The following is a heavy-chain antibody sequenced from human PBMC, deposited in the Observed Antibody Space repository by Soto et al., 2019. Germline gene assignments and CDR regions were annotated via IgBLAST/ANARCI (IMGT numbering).Heavy chain of an antibody. CDR3: ASRGYYDSSGFFDY. J-gene: IGHJ4*02. Sequence: TLSPTCAVSGGSISSGVYSWIWIRQPPGKGLEWIGYIYHSGSTYYNPSLKSRVAISVDRSKNQFSLKLSSVTAADTAVHYCASRGYYDSSGFFDYWGQGTLVTVSS. CDR2: IYHSGST. V-gene: IGHV4-30-2*01. D-gene: IGHD3-22*01. CDR1: GGSISSGVYS.